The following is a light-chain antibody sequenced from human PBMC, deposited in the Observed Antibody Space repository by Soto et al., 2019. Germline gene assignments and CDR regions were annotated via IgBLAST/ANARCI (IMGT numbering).Light chain of an antibody. CDR1: QSVSSN. V-gene: IGKV3-15*01. J-gene: IGKJ4*01. CDR3: QQLNSYPL. Sequence: EIVMTQAPATLSVSPGERATLSCRASQSVSSNLAWYQQKPGQAPRLLMYGTSTRATGIPARFSGSGSGTDFTLTISSLQPEDFATYYCQQLNSYPLFGGGTKVDIK. CDR2: GTS.